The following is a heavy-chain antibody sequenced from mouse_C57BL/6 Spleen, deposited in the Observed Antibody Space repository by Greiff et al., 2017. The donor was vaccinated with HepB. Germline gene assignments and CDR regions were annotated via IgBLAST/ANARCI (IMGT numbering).Heavy chain of an antibody. J-gene: IGHJ2*01. CDR3: TYYGNYDFDY. Sequence: EVQLQQSGPELVKPGASVKISCKASGYTFTDYYMNWVKQSHGKSLEWIGDINPNNGGTSYNQKFKGKATLTVDKSSSTAYMELRSLTSEDSAVYYCTYYGNYDFDYWGQGTTLTVSS. V-gene: IGHV1-26*01. CDR2: INPNNGGT. CDR1: GYTFTDYY. D-gene: IGHD2-10*01.